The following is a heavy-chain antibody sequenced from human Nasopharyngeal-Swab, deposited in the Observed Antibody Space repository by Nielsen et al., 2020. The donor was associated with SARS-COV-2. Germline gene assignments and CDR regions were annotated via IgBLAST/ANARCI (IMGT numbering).Heavy chain of an antibody. J-gene: IGHJ3*02. CDR3: AREVPYSGHDDAFDI. D-gene: IGHD5-12*01. CDR1: GFTFDDYA. V-gene: IGHV3-9*01. Sequence: LSLTCAASGFTFDDYAMHWVRQAPGKGLEWVSGIGWNSGSKGYADSVKGRFIISRDNAKNSLYLQMNSLRPEDTAVYYCAREVPYSGHDDAFDIWGQGTMVTVSA. CDR2: IGWNSGSK.